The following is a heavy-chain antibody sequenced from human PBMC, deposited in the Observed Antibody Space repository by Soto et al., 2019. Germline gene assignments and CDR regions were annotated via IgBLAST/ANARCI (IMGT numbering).Heavy chain of an antibody. Sequence: GGSLRLSCATSGFNFSRNAMHWVRQAPGKGLEWVALIWHDGSNAYYKDSVKGRFTISRDNSKETVYLQIDSLRADDTAVYYCARDGGSAVAGPLDHWGQGXLVTVSS. J-gene: IGHJ4*02. CDR3: ARDGGSAVAGPLDH. CDR1: GFNFSRNA. D-gene: IGHD6-19*01. CDR2: IWHDGSNA. V-gene: IGHV3-33*01.